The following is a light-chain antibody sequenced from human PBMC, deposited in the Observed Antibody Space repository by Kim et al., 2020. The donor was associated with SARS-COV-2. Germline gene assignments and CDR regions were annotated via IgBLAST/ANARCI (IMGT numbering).Light chain of an antibody. CDR1: QSVLYSSNNKNY. J-gene: IGKJ1*01. CDR2: WAS. CDR3: QQYYSTPPT. Sequence: ATINCKSSQSVLYSSNNKNYLAWYQQKPGQPPKLLIYWASTRESGVPDRFSGSGSGTDFTLTSSSLQAEDVAVYYGQQYYSTPPTFGQGTKVDIK. V-gene: IGKV4-1*01.